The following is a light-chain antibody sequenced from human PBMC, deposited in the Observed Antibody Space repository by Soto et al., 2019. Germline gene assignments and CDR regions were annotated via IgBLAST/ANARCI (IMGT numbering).Light chain of an antibody. CDR1: NIGSKS. CDR3: QVWAGSSDHANWV. V-gene: IGLV3-21*04. J-gene: IGLJ3*02. CDR2: YDT. Sequence: SYELTQPPSVSVAPGKTANITCGGSNIGSKSVHWYQQKPGQAPVLVIYYDTDRPSGIPERFSGSDSGNTATLTISRVEAGDEADYYCQVWAGSSDHANWVFGGGTKVTVL.